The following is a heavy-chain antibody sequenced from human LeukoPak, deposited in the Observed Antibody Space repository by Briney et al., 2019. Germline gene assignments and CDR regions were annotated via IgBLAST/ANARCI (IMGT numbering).Heavy chain of an antibody. CDR1: GFTFSSYA. V-gene: IGHV3-23*01. Sequence: GGSLRLSCAAAGFTFSSYAMSWVRQAPGKGLEWVSGILGSGGSTFFADSLKGRLPVSRDNSKNTLYLHMNSLGADDTAVYYCAKDRVQGSWYFDLWGRGTLVTVSS. CDR3: AKDRVQGSWYFDL. CDR2: ILGSGGST. D-gene: IGHD3-10*01. J-gene: IGHJ2*01.